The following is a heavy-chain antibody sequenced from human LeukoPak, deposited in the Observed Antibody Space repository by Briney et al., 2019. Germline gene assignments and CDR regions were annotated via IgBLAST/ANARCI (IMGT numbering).Heavy chain of an antibody. CDR2: IRPGDCYT. V-gene: IGHV3-48*03. D-gene: IGHD6-19*01. J-gene: IGHJ4*02. CDR1: GLIFRRYE. CDR3: ARKYISGWFDY. Sequence: GGPQRLPCAPSGLIFRRYEIHWVRHATGKGLEWISYIRPGDCYTYYADSVKGRFTISRDNAKNSLFLQLNSLRAEDTAIYYCARKYISGWFDYWGQGTLVTVSS.